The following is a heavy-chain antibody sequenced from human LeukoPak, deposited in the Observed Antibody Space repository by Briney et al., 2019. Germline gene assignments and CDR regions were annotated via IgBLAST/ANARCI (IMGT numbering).Heavy chain of an antibody. D-gene: IGHD5-12*01. V-gene: IGHV3-30*04. CDR3: ARVGEVATINYEFDY. J-gene: IGHJ4*02. CDR2: ISYDGSNK. Sequence: GGSLRLSCAASGFTFSSYAMHWVRQAPGKGLEWVAVISYDGSNKYYADSEKGRFTISRDNSKNTLYLQMNSLRAEDTAVYYCARVGEVATINYEFDYWGQGTLVTVSS. CDR1: GFTFSSYA.